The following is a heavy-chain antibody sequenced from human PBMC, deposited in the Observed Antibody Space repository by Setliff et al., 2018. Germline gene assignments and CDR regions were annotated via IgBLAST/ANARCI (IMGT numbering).Heavy chain of an antibody. CDR1: GFSLGAYE. CDR2: IWNDGSTK. J-gene: IGHJ6*02. V-gene: IGHV3-33*08. Sequence: GGSLRLSCAASGFSLGAYEFNWVRQAPGKGLEWVALIWNDGSTKFYGDSVKGRFTISRDNSKNTLYLQMDSLRAEDTAVYYCARNWVTAQHYYYGMDVWGQGTTVTVSS. D-gene: IGHD2-21*02. CDR3: ARNWVTAQHYYYGMDV.